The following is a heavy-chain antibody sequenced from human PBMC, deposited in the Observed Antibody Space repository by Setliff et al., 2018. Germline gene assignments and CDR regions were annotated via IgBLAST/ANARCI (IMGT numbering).Heavy chain of an antibody. CDR2: IYSGGST. D-gene: IGHD3-22*01. Sequence: SETLSLTCTVSGGSISSSYWSWIRQPPGKGLEWIGYIYSGGSTNNNPSLKSRATISVDTSKNQFSLKLSSVTAADTAVYYCARAAKYDSSGYYGFWFDPWGQGTVVTVSS. J-gene: IGHJ5*02. CDR3: ARAAKYDSSGYYGFWFDP. CDR1: GGSISSSY. V-gene: IGHV4-59*01.